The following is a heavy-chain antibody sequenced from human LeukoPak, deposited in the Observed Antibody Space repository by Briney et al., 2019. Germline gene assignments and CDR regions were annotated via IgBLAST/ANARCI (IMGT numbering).Heavy chain of an antibody. CDR1: GYIFTSNY. J-gene: IGHJ4*02. V-gene: IGHV1-2*06. Sequence: GASVKVSCKASGYIFTSNYMHWVRQAPGQGLEWMGRINPNSGGTNYAQKFQGRVTMTRDTSISTAYMELSRLRSDDTAVYYCARDQNLYYYDSSGYYFPDDYWGQGTLVTVSS. CDR2: INPNSGGT. D-gene: IGHD3-22*01. CDR3: ARDQNLYYYDSSGYYFPDDY.